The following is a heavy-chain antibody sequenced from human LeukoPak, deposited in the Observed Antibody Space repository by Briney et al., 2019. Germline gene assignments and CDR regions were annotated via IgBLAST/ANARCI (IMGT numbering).Heavy chain of an antibody. D-gene: IGHD1-20*01. J-gene: IGHJ4*02. Sequence: GGSLRLSCAASGFTFSSYSMNWVRQAPGKGLEWVSSISSSSSYIYYADSVKGRFTISRDNAKNSLYLQMNSLRAEDTAVYYCASSFQYNWNDGRSLYYFDYWGQGTLVTVSS. V-gene: IGHV3-21*01. CDR1: GFTFSSYS. CDR2: ISSSSSYI. CDR3: ASSFQYNWNDGRSLYYFDY.